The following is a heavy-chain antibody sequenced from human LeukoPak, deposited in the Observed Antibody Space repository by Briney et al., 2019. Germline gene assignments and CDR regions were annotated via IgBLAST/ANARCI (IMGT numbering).Heavy chain of an antibody. V-gene: IGHV4-39*01. CDR2: IYYSGST. CDR1: GGSISSSSYY. Sequence: SETLSLTCTVPGGSISSSSYYWGWIRQPPGKGLEWIGSIYYSGSTYYNPSLKSRVTISVDTSKNQFSLKLSSVTAADTAVYYCARPITGTTKSFDPWGQGTLVTVSS. J-gene: IGHJ5*02. D-gene: IGHD1-7*01. CDR3: ARPITGTTKSFDP.